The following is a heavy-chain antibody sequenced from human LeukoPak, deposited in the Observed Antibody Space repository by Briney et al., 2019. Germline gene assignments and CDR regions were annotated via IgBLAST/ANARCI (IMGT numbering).Heavy chain of an antibody. J-gene: IGHJ3*02. CDR1: GFTFSGSA. V-gene: IGHV3-73*01. Sequence: GGSLRLSCAASGFTFSGSAMHWVRQASGKGLEWVGRIRSKAHSYATAYAASVKGRFTISRDDSKNTAYLQMNSLKTEDTAVYYCTRHGGRDYYDSSEDAFDIWGQGTMVIVSS. CDR2: IRSKAHSYAT. D-gene: IGHD3-22*01. CDR3: TRHGGRDYYDSSEDAFDI.